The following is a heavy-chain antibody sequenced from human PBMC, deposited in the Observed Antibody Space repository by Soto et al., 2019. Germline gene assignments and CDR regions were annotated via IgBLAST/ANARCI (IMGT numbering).Heavy chain of an antibody. CDR1: GFTFSNAW. CDR3: ATKRTAITPIRPAY. D-gene: IGHD1-20*01. J-gene: IGHJ4*02. V-gene: IGHV3-15*02. CDR2: IKSKTAGGTT. Sequence: EVQLVESGGALVKPGGSLRLSCAASGFTFSNAWMSWVRQAPGKGLEWVGRIKSKTAGGTTDYAAAVEGRVTISREDSKNTVYLKMDSRKTEYTAVYYCATKRTAITPIRPAYWGQGTLVTVSS.